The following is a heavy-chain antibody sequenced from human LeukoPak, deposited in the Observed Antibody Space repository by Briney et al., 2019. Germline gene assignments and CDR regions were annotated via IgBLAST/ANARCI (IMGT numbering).Heavy chain of an antibody. CDR3: ARVNDSSGYTYFYYYGMDV. J-gene: IGHJ6*02. CDR1: GYTFTGYY. D-gene: IGHD3-22*01. Sequence: ASVKVSCRASGYTFTGYYMHWVRQAPGQRLEWMGWINPNSGGTNYAQKFQGRVTMTRDTSISTAYMELSRLRSDDTAVYHCARVNDSSGYTYFYYYGMDVWGQGTTVTVSS. V-gene: IGHV1-2*02. CDR2: INPNSGGT.